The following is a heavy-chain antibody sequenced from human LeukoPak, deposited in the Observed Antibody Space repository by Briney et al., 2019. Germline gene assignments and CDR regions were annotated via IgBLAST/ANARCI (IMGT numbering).Heavy chain of an antibody. CDR1: GGSISSYY. D-gene: IGHD6-13*01. V-gene: IGHV4-59*12. CDR3: ARAPAAAGTGNWFDP. CDR2: IYYSGST. J-gene: IGHJ5*02. Sequence: SETLSLTCTVSGGSISSYYWSWIRQPPGKGLEWIGYIYYSGSTNYNPSLKSRATISVDTSKNQFSLKLSSVTAADTAVYYCARAPAAAGTGNWFDPWGQGTLVTVSS.